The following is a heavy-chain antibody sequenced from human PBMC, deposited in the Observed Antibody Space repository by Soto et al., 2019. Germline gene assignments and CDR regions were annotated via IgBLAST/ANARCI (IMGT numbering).Heavy chain of an antibody. Sequence: GGSLRLSWAASGFTFDDYAMHWVRQAPGKGLEWVSGISWNSGSIGYADSVKGRFTISRDNAKNSLYLQMNSLRAEDTALYYCAKDPYDYIWGSYRYTVAFDIWGQGTMVTVSS. D-gene: IGHD3-16*02. CDR1: GFTFDDYA. J-gene: IGHJ3*02. CDR2: ISWNSGSI. CDR3: AKDPYDYIWGSYRYTVAFDI. V-gene: IGHV3-9*01.